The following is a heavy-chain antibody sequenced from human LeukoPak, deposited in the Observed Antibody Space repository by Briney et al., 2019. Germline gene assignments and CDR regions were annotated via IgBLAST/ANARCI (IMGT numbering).Heavy chain of an antibody. Sequence: GASVKVSCKASGYTFTGYYMHWVRQAPGQGLEWMGWINPNSGGTNYAQKFQGRVTMTRDTSISTAYMELSRLRSDDTAVYYCAREREIPFNIAVAGTRNAFDIWGQGTMVTVSS. V-gene: IGHV1-2*02. CDR1: GYTFTGYY. D-gene: IGHD6-19*01. CDR2: INPNSGGT. CDR3: AREREIPFNIAVAGTRNAFDI. J-gene: IGHJ3*02.